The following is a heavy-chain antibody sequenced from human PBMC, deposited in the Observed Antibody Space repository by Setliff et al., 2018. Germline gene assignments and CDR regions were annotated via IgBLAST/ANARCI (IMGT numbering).Heavy chain of an antibody. CDR2: VYYTGIT. J-gene: IGHJ4*02. V-gene: IGHV4-39*01. Sequence: SETLSLTCNVSGVSSRSYTSYWGWIRQPPGKGLEWIGNVYYTGITYYNPSLKSRVTISVDTSKNQFSLKLSSVTAADTAVYYCARTGTYRYFDYWGQGTRVTVSS. CDR3: ARTGTYRYFDY. D-gene: IGHD1-1*01. CDR1: GVSSRSYTSY.